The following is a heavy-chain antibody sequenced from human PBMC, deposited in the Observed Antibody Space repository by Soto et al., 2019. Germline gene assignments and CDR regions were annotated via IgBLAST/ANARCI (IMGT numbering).Heavy chain of an antibody. D-gene: IGHD2-2*01. Sequence: ASVKVSCKASGYTFTSYYMHWVRQAPGQGLEWMGIINPSGGSTSYAQKFQGRVTMTRDTSTSTVYMELSSLRSEDTAVYYCARSPPRYFCSSTSCPFDYWGQGTLVTVSS. CDR1: GYTFTSYY. J-gene: IGHJ4*02. CDR3: ARSPPRYFCSSTSCPFDY. CDR2: INPSGGST. V-gene: IGHV1-46*01.